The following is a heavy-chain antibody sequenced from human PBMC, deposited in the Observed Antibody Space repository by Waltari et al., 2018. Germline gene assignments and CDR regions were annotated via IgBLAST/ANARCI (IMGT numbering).Heavy chain of an antibody. V-gene: IGHV3-7*01. CDR3: ARDLSSSWYYYFDY. Sequence: EVPLVESGGGWVQPGGSLRLACAASGLSLSSHWMRRVLHAPGKGLEWVANIKQDGSEKYYVDSVKGRFTITRDNAKNSMYLQMNSLRAEDTAVYYCARDLSSSWYYYFDYWGQGTLVTVSS. CDR2: IKQDGSEK. CDR1: GLSLSSHW. J-gene: IGHJ4*02. D-gene: IGHD6-13*01.